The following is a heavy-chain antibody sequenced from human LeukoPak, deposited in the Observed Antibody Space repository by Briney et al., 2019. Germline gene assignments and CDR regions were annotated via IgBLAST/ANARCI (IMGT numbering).Heavy chain of an antibody. CDR2: IYHSGST. D-gene: IGHD3-16*01. J-gene: IGHJ4*02. V-gene: IGHV4-30-2*01. CDR3: ARGLRYLDY. Sequence: PSQTLSLTCTVSGGSISSGGYYWSWLRQPPGKGLEWIGYIYHSGSTYYNPSLKSRVTISVDRSKNQFSLKLSSVTAADTAVYYCARGLRYLDYWGQGTLVTVSS. CDR1: GGSISSGGYY.